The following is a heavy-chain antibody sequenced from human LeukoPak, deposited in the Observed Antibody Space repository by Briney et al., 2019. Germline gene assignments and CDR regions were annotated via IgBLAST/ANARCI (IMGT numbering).Heavy chain of an antibody. D-gene: IGHD3-3*01. Sequence: GGSLRLSCAASGFTFSSYGMHWVRQAPGKGLEWVAFIRYDGSNKYYADSVKGRFTISRDNSKNTLYLQMNSLRAEDTAVYYCAREGVPYYDVSNWFDPWGQGTLVTVSS. V-gene: IGHV3-30*02. CDR1: GFTFSSYG. CDR2: IRYDGSNK. J-gene: IGHJ5*02. CDR3: AREGVPYYDVSNWFDP.